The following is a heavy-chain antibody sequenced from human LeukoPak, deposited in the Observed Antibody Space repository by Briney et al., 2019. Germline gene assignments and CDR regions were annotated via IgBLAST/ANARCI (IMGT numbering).Heavy chain of an antibody. J-gene: IGHJ3*02. CDR3: ARDQGAYGSGSYYNTNAFDI. CDR2: IYTSGST. D-gene: IGHD3-10*01. Sequence: SETLSLTCTVSGGSISSYYWSWIRQPAGKGLEWIGRIYTSGSTNYNPSLKSRVTMSVDTSKNQFPLKLSSVTAADTAVYYCARDQGAYGSGSYYNTNAFDIWGQGTMVTVSS. CDR1: GGSISSYY. V-gene: IGHV4-4*07.